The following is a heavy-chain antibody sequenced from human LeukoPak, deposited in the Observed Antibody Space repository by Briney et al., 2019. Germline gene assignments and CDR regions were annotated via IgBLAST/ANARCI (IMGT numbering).Heavy chain of an antibody. Sequence: SETLSLTCAVYGGSFSGYYWTWIRQPPGKGLEWIGESTHSGSTNYNPSLKSRVTISVDTSKSQFSLKLTSMTAADTAVYYCARGRTGAAALDFWGPETLVTVSS. CDR1: GGSFSGYY. CDR2: STHSGST. D-gene: IGHD2-2*01. J-gene: IGHJ4*02. CDR3: ARGRTGAAALDF. V-gene: IGHV4-34*01.